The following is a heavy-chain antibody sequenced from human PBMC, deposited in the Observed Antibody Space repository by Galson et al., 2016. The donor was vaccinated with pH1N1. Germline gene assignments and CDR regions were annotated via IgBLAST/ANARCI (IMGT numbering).Heavy chain of an antibody. D-gene: IGHD3-3*02. CDR3: IPFRWAHNWFDP. CDR1: GFPFEEYH. Sequence: SLRLSCATSGFPFEEYHIFWVRQAPEMGLEWVSFIRSTVYGETKEYAAAVKGRFVISKDNSKRVAYPQMNSLKTEDTAHYYCIPFRWAHNWFDPWGHGSPVIVSS. J-gene: IGHJ5*02. CDR2: IRSTVYGETK. V-gene: IGHV3-49*02.